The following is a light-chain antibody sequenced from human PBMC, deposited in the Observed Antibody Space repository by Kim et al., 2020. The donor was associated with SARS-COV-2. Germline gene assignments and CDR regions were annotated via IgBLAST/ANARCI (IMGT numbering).Light chain of an antibody. CDR1: KLGDKY. CDR3: QAWDSSTVM. J-gene: IGLJ3*02. Sequence: SYELTQPPSVSVSPGQTASITCSGYKLGDKYACWYQQKPGQSPVLVIYQDDERPSGIPERFSASNSGNTATLTISGTQAMDEADYYCQAWDSSTVMFGGG. CDR2: QDD. V-gene: IGLV3-1*01.